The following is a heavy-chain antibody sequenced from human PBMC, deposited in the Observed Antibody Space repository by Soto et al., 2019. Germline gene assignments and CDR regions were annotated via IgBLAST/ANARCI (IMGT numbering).Heavy chain of an antibody. Sequence: QVQLVQSGAEVEKPGSSMKVSCKASGGTFNSYDINWVRQAPGQGLEWMGGIIPIVETPKYAQKFQGRVTITADASTNTVYMELSSLRSEDTAMYYCARLSRPNYYDTSGFFKDNWVDPWGQGTLVTVSS. J-gene: IGHJ5*02. CDR1: GGTFNSYD. D-gene: IGHD3-22*01. CDR3: ARLSRPNYYDTSGFFKDNWVDP. V-gene: IGHV1-69*01. CDR2: IIPIVETP.